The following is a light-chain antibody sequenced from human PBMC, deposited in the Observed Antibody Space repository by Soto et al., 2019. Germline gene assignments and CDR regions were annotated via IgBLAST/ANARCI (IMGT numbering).Light chain of an antibody. CDR2: AAS. J-gene: IGKJ1*01. Sequence: EIVLTQSPGTLSLSPGERATLSCRASQSVSSSYLAWYQQKPGQAPRLLIYAASRRATGIPDRFSGSGSGTDFTLTISRLEPEDFAVYYCQQYGSSPWTFGQGTKLDI. CDR3: QQYGSSPWT. V-gene: IGKV3-20*01. CDR1: QSVSSSY.